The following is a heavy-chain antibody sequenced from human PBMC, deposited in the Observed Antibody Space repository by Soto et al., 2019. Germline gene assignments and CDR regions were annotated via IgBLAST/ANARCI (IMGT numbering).Heavy chain of an antibody. V-gene: IGHV1-18*04. CDR2: INPYNGNT. J-gene: IGHJ4*01. CDR1: GYSFSSYG. Sequence: QVQLVQPGAEVKEPWASVKVSCNAPGYSFSSYGVSWVRQAPGQGLEWIGWINPYNGNTLNAQNLQGRVTLTTDTSTSTAYMELRSLRSDDTAIYYCARDPGADTFDYWGQGTLVTV. CDR3: ARDPGADTFDY. D-gene: IGHD1-26*01.